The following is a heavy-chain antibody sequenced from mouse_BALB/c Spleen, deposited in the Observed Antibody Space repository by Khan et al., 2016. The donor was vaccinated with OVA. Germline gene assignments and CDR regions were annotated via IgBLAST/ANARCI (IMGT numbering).Heavy chain of an antibody. V-gene: IGHV5-4*02. CDR2: ISDGGSYT. D-gene: IGHD2-3*01. CDR3: ARDDGYWLYFAY. J-gene: IGHJ3*01. Sequence: EVELLESGGGLVKPGGSLKLSCAASGFTFSDYYMYWVRQTPEKRLEWVATISDGGSYTYYPDSLKGRFTISRDNAKNNLYLQMSSLKSEDTAMYYCARDDGYWLYFAYWGQGTLVTVSA. CDR1: GFTFSDYY.